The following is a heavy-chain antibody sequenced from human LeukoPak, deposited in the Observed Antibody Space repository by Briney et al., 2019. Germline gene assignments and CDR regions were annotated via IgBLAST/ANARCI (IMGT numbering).Heavy chain of an antibody. J-gene: IGHJ4*02. CDR1: GGSISSYY. D-gene: IGHD6-19*01. Sequence: PSETLSLTCTVSGGSISSYYWSWIRQPPGKGLEWIGYIYYSGSTNYNPSLKSRVTISVDTSKNQFSLKLSSVTAADTAVYYSAAVAGTVDYWRQGTLVTVSS. CDR2: IYYSGST. V-gene: IGHV4-59*12. CDR3: AAVAGTVDY.